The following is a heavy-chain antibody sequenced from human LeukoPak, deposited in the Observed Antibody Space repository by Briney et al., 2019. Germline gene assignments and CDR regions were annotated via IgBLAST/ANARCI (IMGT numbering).Heavy chain of an antibody. CDR3: ARDRTAVAGRGDFGLDY. D-gene: IGHD6-19*01. CDR2: INSDGSST. Sequence: GGSLRLSCAASGFTFSSYWTHWVRQAPGKGLVWVSRINSDGSSTTYADFVKGRFTISRDNAKNTLYLQMNSLRAEDTAVYYCARDRTAVAGRGDFGLDYWGQGTPVTVSS. V-gene: IGHV3-74*01. CDR1: GFTFSSYW. J-gene: IGHJ4*02.